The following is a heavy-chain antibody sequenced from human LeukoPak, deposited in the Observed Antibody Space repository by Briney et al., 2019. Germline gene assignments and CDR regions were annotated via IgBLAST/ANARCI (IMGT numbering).Heavy chain of an antibody. CDR3: ARAYHSSWYLNWFDP. D-gene: IGHD6-13*01. V-gene: IGHV4-38-2*01. CDR1: GYSISSGYY. J-gene: IGHJ5*02. Sequence: PSETLPLTCAVSGYSISSGYYWGWIRQPPRKGLEWIGSIYHNGNTYYNPSLKSRVTISVDTSKNEFSLKLSSVTAADTAVYYCARAYHSSWYLNWFDPRGQGTLVTVSS. CDR2: IYHNGNT.